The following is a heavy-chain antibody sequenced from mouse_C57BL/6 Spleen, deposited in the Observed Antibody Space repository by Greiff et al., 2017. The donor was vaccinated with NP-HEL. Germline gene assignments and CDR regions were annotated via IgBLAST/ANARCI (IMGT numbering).Heavy chain of an antibody. V-gene: IGHV1-61*01. CDR1: GYTFTSYW. D-gene: IGHD1-1*01. Sequence: QVQLQQPGAELVRPGSSVKLSCKASGYTFTSYWMDRVKQRPGQGLEWIGNIYPSDSETHYNQKFKDKATLTVDKSSSTAYMQLSSLTSEDSAVYYCAREFTTVVATNFDYWGQGTTLTVSS. CDR2: IYPSDSET. CDR3: AREFTTVVATNFDY. J-gene: IGHJ2*01.